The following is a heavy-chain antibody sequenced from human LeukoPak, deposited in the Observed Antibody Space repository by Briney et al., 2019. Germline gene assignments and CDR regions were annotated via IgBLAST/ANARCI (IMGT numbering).Heavy chain of an antibody. CDR1: GYTFTSYY. V-gene: IGHV1-46*01. D-gene: IGHD5-18*01. J-gene: IGHJ4*02. CDR3: ARAYSYGPANFDY. CDR2: VNPTDGST. Sequence: GASVKVSCKASGYTFTSYYMHWVRQAPGQGLEWMGIVNPTDGSTTYAQKFQGRVTMTRDMSTSTVYMELSSLRSEDTAVYYCARAYSYGPANFDYWGQGTLVTVSS.